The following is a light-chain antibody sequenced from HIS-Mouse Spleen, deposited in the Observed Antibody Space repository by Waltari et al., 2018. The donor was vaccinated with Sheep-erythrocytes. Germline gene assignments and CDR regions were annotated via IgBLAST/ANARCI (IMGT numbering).Light chain of an antibody. Sequence: DIQMTQSPSSLSASVGDRVTITCRASQSISSYLNWYQQKPGKAPKLLIFAAASLQSGVPSRISSSGSGTTFTLTISSLQPEDFATYYCQQSYSTTPFTFGPGTIVDIK. J-gene: IGKJ3*01. V-gene: IGKV1-39*01. CDR3: QQSYSTTPFT. CDR2: AAA. CDR1: QSISSY.